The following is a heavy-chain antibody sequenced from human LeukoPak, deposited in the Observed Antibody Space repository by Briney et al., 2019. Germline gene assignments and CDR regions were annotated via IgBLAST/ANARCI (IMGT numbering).Heavy chain of an antibody. Sequence: SETLSLTCTVSGGSISSYYWSWIRQPPGKGLEWIGYIYYSGSTNYNPSLKSRVTISVDKSKNQFSLKLSSVTAADTAVYYCAANLGQQQPRDYWGQGTLVTVSS. D-gene: IGHD6-13*01. V-gene: IGHV4-59*12. CDR3: AANLGQQQPRDY. CDR1: GGSISSYY. CDR2: IYYSGST. J-gene: IGHJ4*02.